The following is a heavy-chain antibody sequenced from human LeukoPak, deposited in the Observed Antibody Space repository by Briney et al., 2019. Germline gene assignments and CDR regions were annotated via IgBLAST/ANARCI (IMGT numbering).Heavy chain of an antibody. CDR1: GLTFSSYA. J-gene: IGHJ4*02. CDR2: IYSNGGST. Sequence: PGGSLRLSGAAFGLTFSSYALPWVRQAPGKGLEYVSSIYSNGGSTYYAKCVKGRFTISRDNSKNALYLQKNSLRAEDTAVYYCARAVQLVTAPDYWGQGTLVTVSS. D-gene: IGHD6-13*01. V-gene: IGHV3-64*01. CDR3: ARAVQLVTAPDY.